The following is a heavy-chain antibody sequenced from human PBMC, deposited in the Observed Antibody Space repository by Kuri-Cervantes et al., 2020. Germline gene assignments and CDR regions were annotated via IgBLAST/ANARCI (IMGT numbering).Heavy chain of an antibody. D-gene: IGHD6-13*01. CDR1: GYTFTSYA. V-gene: IGHV1-3*01. Sequence: ASVKVSCKASGYTFTSYAMHWVRQAPGQRLEWMGWINAGNGNTKYSQKFQGRVTMTRNTPISTAYMELSSLRSEDTAVYYCARGNRAPSSRKTYYYYYMDVWGKGTTVTVSS. J-gene: IGHJ6*03. CDR2: INAGNGNT. CDR3: ARGNRAPSSRKTYYYYYMDV.